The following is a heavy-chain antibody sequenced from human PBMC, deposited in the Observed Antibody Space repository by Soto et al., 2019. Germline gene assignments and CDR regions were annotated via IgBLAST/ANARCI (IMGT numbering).Heavy chain of an antibody. CDR2: IIPIVGTA. CDR3: AKASGPGGIAVAGYNWFDP. J-gene: IGHJ5*02. Sequence: QVQLVQSGAEVKKPGSSVKVSCKASGGTFSNYGVSWVRLAPGQGLEWLGGIIPIVGTANYAQKFQGRVTINVDKSTSTAYMELSSLRSDDTAVYFCAKASGPGGIAVAGYNWFDPWGQGTLVTVSS. V-gene: IGHV1-69*06. D-gene: IGHD6-19*01. CDR1: GGTFSNYG.